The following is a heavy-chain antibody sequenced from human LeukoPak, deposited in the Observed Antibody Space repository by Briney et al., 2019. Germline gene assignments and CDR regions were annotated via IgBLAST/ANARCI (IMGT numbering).Heavy chain of an antibody. J-gene: IGHJ4*02. CDR1: GLNFDDSA. CDR3: AKESGKFDY. Sequence: GGSLRLSCVASGLNFDDSAMHWVRHAPGKGLEWVSLISADGGSTFSADSVKGRFSITRDNSKNSLYLQMNSLRSEDTAMYYCAKESGKFDYWGQGTLVAVSS. V-gene: IGHV3-43*02. CDR2: ISADGGST.